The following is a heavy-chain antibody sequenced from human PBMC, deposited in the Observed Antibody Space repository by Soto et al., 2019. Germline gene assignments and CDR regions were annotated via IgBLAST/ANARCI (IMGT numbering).Heavy chain of an antibody. V-gene: IGHV1-3*01. D-gene: IGHD3-10*01. CDR1: GYTFFNFA. CDR2: MNAGNWNT. Sequence: ALVKFSCKAPGYTFFNFAMHWVRQAPGQKLECMVWMNAGNWNTKYXXKFQGRAXXTRATSASLAXMGRRXRSPEDTAVYYCARDAGYFDYCGQGTLVTVSX. CDR3: ARDAGYFDY. J-gene: IGHJ4*02.